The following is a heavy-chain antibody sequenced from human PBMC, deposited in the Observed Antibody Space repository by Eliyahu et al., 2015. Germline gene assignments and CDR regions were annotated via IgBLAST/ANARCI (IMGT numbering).Heavy chain of an antibody. J-gene: IGHJ3*02. Sequence: QVQLQESGPGLVKPSETLSLTCTXSXGSISSYYXSWXRQPPGKGLEXIGYIXYSGSTNYNPSLKSRVTISVDTSKNQFSLKLSSVTAADTAVYYCARQAGYCSGGSCYSADEAAFDIWGQGTMVTVSS. CDR3: ARQAGYCSGGSCYSADEAAFDI. CDR1: XGSISSYY. CDR2: IXYSGST. V-gene: IGHV4-59*08. D-gene: IGHD2-15*01.